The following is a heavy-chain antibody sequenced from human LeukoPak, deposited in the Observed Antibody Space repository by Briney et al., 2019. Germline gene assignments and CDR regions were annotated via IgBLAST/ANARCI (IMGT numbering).Heavy chain of an antibody. J-gene: IGHJ4*02. CDR1: GFTFSSYA. D-gene: IGHD3-22*01. CDR3: AKGSRSYAYYYDSSGYFYYFDY. Sequence: GGSLRLSCAASGFTFSSYAMSWVRQAPGKGLEWVSAISGSGGSTYYADSVKGRFTISRDNSKNTLYLQMNSLRAEDTAVYYCAKGSRSYAYYYDSSGYFYYFDYWGQGTLVTVSS. CDR2: ISGSGGST. V-gene: IGHV3-23*01.